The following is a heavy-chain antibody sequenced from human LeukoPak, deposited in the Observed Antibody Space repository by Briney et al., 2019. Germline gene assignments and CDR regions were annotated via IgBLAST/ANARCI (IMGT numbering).Heavy chain of an antibody. CDR3: ARVSGSYHDY. D-gene: IGHD1-26*01. V-gene: IGHV3-30-3*01. CDR2: ISYDGSNK. Sequence: GGSLRLSCAASGFTFSSYAMHWVRQAPGKGLEWVAVISYDGSNKYDADSVKGRFTISRDNSKNTLYLQMNSLRAEDTAVYYCARVSGSYHDYWGQGTLVTVSS. CDR1: GFTFSSYA. J-gene: IGHJ4*02.